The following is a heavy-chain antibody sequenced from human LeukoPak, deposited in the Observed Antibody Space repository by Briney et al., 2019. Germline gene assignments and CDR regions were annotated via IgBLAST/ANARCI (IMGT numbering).Heavy chain of an antibody. D-gene: IGHD2-2*01. J-gene: IGHJ4*02. V-gene: IGHV1-2*02. CDR2: INPNSGGT. CDR1: GYTFTGYY. Sequence: ASVKVSCKASGYTFTGYYMHWVRQAPGQGLEWMGWINPNSGGTNYAQKFQGRVTMTRDTSISTAYMELSRLRSDDTAVYYCAREHTLGYCSSTSCYEFDYWGQGTLVTVSS. CDR3: AREHTLGYCSSTSCYEFDY.